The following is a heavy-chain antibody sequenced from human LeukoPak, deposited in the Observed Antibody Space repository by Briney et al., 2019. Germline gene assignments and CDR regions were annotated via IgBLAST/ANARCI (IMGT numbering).Heavy chain of an antibody. Sequence: PSETLSLTCAVSGYSISSGYYWGWIRQPPGKGLEWIGSIYHSGSTYYNPSLKSRVTISVDTSKNQFSLKLSSVTAADTAVYYCARLRGSWDWASDIWGQGTMVTVSS. D-gene: IGHD3/OR15-3a*01. J-gene: IGHJ3*02. CDR1: GYSISSGYY. CDR2: IYHSGST. CDR3: ARLRGSWDWASDI. V-gene: IGHV4-38-2*01.